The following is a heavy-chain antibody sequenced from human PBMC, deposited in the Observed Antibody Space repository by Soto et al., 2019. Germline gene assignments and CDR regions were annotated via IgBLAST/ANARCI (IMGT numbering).Heavy chain of an antibody. D-gene: IGHD3-10*01. CDR3: ARYITNDAFDI. V-gene: IGHV3-53*04. CDR1: GFTVSSNY. J-gene: IGHJ3*02. Sequence: GGSLRLSCAASGFTVSSNYMSWVRQAPGKGLEWVSVIYSGGSTYYADSVKGRFTISRHNSKNTLYLQMNSLRAEDTAVYYYARYITNDAFDIWGQGTMVTVSS. CDR2: IYSGGST.